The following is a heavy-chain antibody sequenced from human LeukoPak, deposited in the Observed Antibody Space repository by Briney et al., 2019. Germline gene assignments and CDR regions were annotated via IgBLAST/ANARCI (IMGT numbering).Heavy chain of an antibody. CDR3: ARDGCYDFWSGYEPRYYFDY. V-gene: IGHV3-30-3*01. CDR1: GFTVSSNY. CDR2: ISYDGSNK. Sequence: GGSLRLSCAASGFTVSSNYMSWVRQAPGKGLEWVAVISYDGSNKYYADSVKGRFTISRDNSKNTLYLQMNSLRAEDTAVYYCARDGCYDFWSGYEPRYYFDYWGQGTLVTVSS. D-gene: IGHD3-3*01. J-gene: IGHJ4*02.